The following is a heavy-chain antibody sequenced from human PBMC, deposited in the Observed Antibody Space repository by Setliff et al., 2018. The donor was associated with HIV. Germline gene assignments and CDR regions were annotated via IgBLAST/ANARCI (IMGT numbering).Heavy chain of an antibody. D-gene: IGHD2-8*01. CDR1: GFTFKKYA. V-gene: IGHV3-11*06. CDR3: ASHPSVYGPPFDY. Sequence: PGGSLRLSCAASGFTFKKYAMSWIRQAPGKGLEWVSCISSSSSYTNYADSVKGRFTISRDNAKNSLYLQMNSLRAEDTAVYYCASHPSVYGPPFDYWGQGTLVTVSS. CDR2: ISSSSSYT. J-gene: IGHJ4*02.